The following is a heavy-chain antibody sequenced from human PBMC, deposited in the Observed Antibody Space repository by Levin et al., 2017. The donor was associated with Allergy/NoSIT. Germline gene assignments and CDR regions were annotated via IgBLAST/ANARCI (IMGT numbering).Heavy chain of an antibody. J-gene: IGHJ4*02. D-gene: IGHD6-19*01. CDR3: ARPDSSGWSPDY. CDR2: IDPSDSYT. CDR1: GYSFTSYW. V-gene: IGHV5-10-1*01. Sequence: RSGGSLRLSCKGSGYSFTSYWISWVRQMPGKGLEWMGRIDPSDSYTNYSPSFQGHVTISADKSISTAYLQWSSLKASDTAMYYCARPDSSGWSPDYWGQGTLVTVSA.